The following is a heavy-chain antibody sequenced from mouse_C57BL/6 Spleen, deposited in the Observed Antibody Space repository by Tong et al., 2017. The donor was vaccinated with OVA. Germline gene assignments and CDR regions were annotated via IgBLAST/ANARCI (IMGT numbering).Heavy chain of an antibody. CDR1: GYAFSSSW. V-gene: IGHV1-82*01. CDR2: IYPGDGDT. Sequence: VQLQESGPELVKPGASVKISCKASGYAFSSSWMNWVKQRPGKGLEWIGRIYPGDGDTNYNGKFKGKATLTADKSSSTAYMQLSSLTSEDSAVYFCAITTVKLRFAYWGQGTLVTVSA. J-gene: IGHJ3*01. D-gene: IGHD1-1*01. CDR3: AITTVKLRFAY.